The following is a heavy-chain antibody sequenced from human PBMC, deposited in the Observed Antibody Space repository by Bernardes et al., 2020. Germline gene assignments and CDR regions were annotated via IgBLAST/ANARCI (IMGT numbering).Heavy chain of an antibody. J-gene: IGHJ4*02. D-gene: IGHD2-21*02. CDR1: GFTFSSHW. CDR3: ARVRAWGGDPPHFDY. V-gene: IGHV3-7*01. Sequence: GGSLRLSCAASGFTFSSHWMSWVRQAPGKGLEWVANIRQDGSEKYYVDSVKGRFTISRDNAKNSLYLQMNSLRVEDTAVYYCARVRAWGGDPPHFDYWGQGTLVTVSS. CDR2: IRQDGSEK.